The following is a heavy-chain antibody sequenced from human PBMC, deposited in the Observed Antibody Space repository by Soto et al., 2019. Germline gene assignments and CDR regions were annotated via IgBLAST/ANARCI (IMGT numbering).Heavy chain of an antibody. Sequence: SETLSLTCNSSRGPLSSFYYSWIRQAPGKGLEWIGYIYYTGSTNYNPSLKSRVTMSVDTSKNQFSLKLTSVTAADTAVYFCAVTRGGAHPHDIWGQGTMVTVSS. J-gene: IGHJ3*02. D-gene: IGHD2-21*02. CDR2: IYYTGST. CDR3: AVTRGGAHPHDI. CDR1: RGPLSSFY. V-gene: IGHV4-59*01.